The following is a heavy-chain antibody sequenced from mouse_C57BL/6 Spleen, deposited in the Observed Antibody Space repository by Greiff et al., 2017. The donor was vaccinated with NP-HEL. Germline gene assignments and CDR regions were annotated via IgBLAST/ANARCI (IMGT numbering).Heavy chain of an antibody. D-gene: IGHD1-1*01. CDR1: GYTFTSYG. CDR3: ARYYYGSSYDAMDY. Sequence: VQGVESGAELARPGASVKLSCKASGYTFTSYGISWVKQRTGQGLEWIGEIYPRSGNTYYNEKFKGKATLTADKSSSTAYMELRSLTSEDSAVYFCARYYYGSSYDAMDYWGQGTSVTVSS. V-gene: IGHV1-81*01. CDR2: IYPRSGNT. J-gene: IGHJ4*01.